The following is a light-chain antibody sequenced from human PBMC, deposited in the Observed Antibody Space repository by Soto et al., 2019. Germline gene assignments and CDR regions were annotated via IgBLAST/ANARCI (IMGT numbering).Light chain of an antibody. CDR2: DVS. Sequence: SVLTQPPSVSGSPGQSVTISCTGTSSDVGSYNRVSWYQQPPGTAPKVMIYDVSNRPSGVPDRFSGSKSGNTASLTISGLQAEDESDYYCSSYTSSSTYVFGTGNKVTVL. CDR1: SSDVGSYNR. J-gene: IGLJ1*01. V-gene: IGLV2-18*02. CDR3: SSYTSSSTYV.